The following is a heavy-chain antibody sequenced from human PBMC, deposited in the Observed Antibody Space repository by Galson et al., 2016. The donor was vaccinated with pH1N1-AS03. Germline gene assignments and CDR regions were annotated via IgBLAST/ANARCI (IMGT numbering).Heavy chain of an antibody. CDR3: ARSTHVNEGLDF. D-gene: IGHD2-8*01. J-gene: IGHJ4*02. CDR1: GFSLSTGGVH. Sequence: PALVKPTQTLTLTCSFSGFSLSTGGVHVAWIRQPPGKALEWLALFFWDGEPRYKPYLTSRLTIPKDTSRNEVVLTRTNMDPVDTATYYCARSTHVNEGLDFWGQGILVTVSS. V-gene: IGHV2-5*02. CDR2: FFWDGEP.